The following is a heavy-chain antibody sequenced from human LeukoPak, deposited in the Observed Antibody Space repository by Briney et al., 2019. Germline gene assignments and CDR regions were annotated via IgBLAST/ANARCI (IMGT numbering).Heavy chain of an antibody. CDR1: GGSFSGYY. V-gene: IGHV4-34*01. D-gene: IGHD3-22*01. CDR3: ARGRFDSSGYYFGPIYYFDY. J-gene: IGHJ4*02. CDR2: INHSGST. Sequence: PSETLSLTCAVYGGSFSGYYWSWIRQPPGKGLEWIGEINHSGSTNYNPSLKSQVTISVDTSKNQFSLKLSSVTAADTAVYYCARGRFDSSGYYFGPIYYFDYWGQGTLVTVSS.